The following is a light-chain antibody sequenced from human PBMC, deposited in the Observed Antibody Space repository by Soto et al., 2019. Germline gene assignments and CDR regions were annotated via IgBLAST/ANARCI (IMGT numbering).Light chain of an antibody. Sequence: QSVLTQPPSVSAAPGQRVTISCSGSSSNIGGNSVSWYQQLPGTAPKLLIYDDDKRPSGIPDRFSGSKSGTSATLGITGFQTGDEADHYCGPWDSSLSADVFGTGTKVTVL. CDR1: SSNIGGNS. V-gene: IGLV1-51*01. CDR2: DDD. CDR3: GPWDSSLSADV. J-gene: IGLJ1*01.